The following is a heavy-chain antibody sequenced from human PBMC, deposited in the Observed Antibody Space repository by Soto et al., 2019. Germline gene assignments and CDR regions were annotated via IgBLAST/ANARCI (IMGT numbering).Heavy chain of an antibody. CDR1: GFTFSSYS. D-gene: IGHD4-4*01. V-gene: IGHV3-21*01. CDR3: ARDLTVTTSYYYYGMDV. Sequence: EVQLVESGGGLVKPGGSLRLSCAASGFTFSSYSMNWVRQAPGKGLEWVSSISSSSSYIYYADSVKGRFTISRDNAKNSLYLQMNSLRAEDTVVYYCARDLTVTTSYYYYGMDVWGQGTTVTVSS. J-gene: IGHJ6*02. CDR2: ISSSSSYI.